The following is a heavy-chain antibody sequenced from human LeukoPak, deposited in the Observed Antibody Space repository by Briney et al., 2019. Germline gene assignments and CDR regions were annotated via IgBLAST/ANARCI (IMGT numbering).Heavy chain of an antibody. CDR3: ARDLNYGGNDFDY. V-gene: IGHV3-30-3*01. CDR2: ISYDGSNK. Sequence: GSLRLSCAASGFTFSTYAMHWVRQAPGEGLEWVAVISYDGSNKYYADSVKGRFTISRDNSKNTLYLQMNSLRAEDTAVYYCARDLNYGGNDFDYWGQGTLVTVSS. J-gene: IGHJ4*02. D-gene: IGHD4-23*01. CDR1: GFTFSTYA.